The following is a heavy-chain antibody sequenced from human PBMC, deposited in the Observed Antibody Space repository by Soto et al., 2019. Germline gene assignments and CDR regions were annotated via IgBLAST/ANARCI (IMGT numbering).Heavy chain of an antibody. V-gene: IGHV3-53*01. J-gene: IGHJ4*02. D-gene: IGHD3-22*01. CDR3: ARGHYYDSHRYFDY. Sequence: GGSLRLSCAASGFTVSSNYLSWVRQAPGKGLEWVSLIYNGGGTYYTDSVKGRFTISRDNAKNTLYLQMNSVKVEDTAVYYCARGHYYDSHRYFDYWGQGTLVTVSS. CDR2: IYNGGGT. CDR1: GFTVSSNY.